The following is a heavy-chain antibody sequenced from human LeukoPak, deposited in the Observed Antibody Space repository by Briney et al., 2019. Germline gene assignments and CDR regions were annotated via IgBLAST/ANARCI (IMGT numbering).Heavy chain of an antibody. J-gene: IGHJ4*02. CDR2: ISGSGGST. CDR3: AKESVAGSFDY. D-gene: IGHD6-19*01. CDR1: GFSFSNYA. Sequence: GGSLRLSCVSSGFSFSNYAMSWVRQAPGKGLEWVSSISGSGGSTHYADSVKGRFTISRDNSKNTLYLQMNSLRAEDTAVYYCAKESVAGSFDYWGQGTLVTVSS. V-gene: IGHV3-23*01.